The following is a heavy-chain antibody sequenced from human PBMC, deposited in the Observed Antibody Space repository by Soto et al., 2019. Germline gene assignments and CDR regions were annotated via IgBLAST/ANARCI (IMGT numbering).Heavy chain of an antibody. Sequence: SETLSLTCAVYGGSFSGYYWSWIRQPPGKGLEWIGEINHSGSTNYNPSLKSRVTISVDTSKNQFSLKLSSVTAADTAVYYCARSGRRGGRGVNRTTVTTTGYYYYMDVWGKGTTVTVSS. CDR3: ARSGRRGGRGVNRTTVTTTGYYYYMDV. J-gene: IGHJ6*03. D-gene: IGHD4-17*01. CDR2: INHSGST. V-gene: IGHV4-34*01. CDR1: GGSFSGYY.